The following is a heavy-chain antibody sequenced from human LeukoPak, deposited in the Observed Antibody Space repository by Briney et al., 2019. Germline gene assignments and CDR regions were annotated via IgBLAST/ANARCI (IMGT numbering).Heavy chain of an antibody. D-gene: IGHD2-15*01. Sequence: GGSLRLSCAASGFTFSSYAMSWVRQAPGKGLEWVSAISGSGGGTYYADSVKGRFTISKDNSKNTLFLQMNSLRAEDTAVYYCARDGYCSGGSYYLDYFDYWGQGTLVTVPS. CDR2: ISGSGGGT. CDR1: GFTFSSYA. V-gene: IGHV3-23*01. J-gene: IGHJ4*02. CDR3: ARDGYCSGGSYYLDYFDY.